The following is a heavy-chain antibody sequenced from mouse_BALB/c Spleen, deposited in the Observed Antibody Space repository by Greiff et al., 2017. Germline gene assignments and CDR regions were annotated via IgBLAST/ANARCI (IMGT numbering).Heavy chain of an antibody. Sequence: VQLKESGPELEKPGASVKISCKASGYSFTGYNMNWVKQSNGKSLEWIGNIDPYYGGTSYNQKFKGKATLTVDKSSSTAYMQLKSLTSEDSAVYYCAVYGSRNYYFDYWGQGTTLTVSS. CDR2: IDPYYGGT. V-gene: IGHV1-39*01. D-gene: IGHD1-1*01. CDR1: GYSFTGYN. CDR3: AVYGSRNYYFDY. J-gene: IGHJ2*01.